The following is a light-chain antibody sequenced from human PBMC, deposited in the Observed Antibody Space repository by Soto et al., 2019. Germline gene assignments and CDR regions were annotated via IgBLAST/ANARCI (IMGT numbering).Light chain of an antibody. J-gene: IGLJ1*01. V-gene: IGLV1-40*01. Sequence: QSVLTPPPSVSDAPGQRVTISCTGSSSNIGAGYEAHWYQQVPGTDPKLLIYANNNRPSGVPDRFSVSNAGTSASLAITGLQAEDEGEYDGQSYDSSLSGYVFGTGTKVTGL. CDR3: QSYDSSLSGYV. CDR1: SSNIGAGYE. CDR2: ANN.